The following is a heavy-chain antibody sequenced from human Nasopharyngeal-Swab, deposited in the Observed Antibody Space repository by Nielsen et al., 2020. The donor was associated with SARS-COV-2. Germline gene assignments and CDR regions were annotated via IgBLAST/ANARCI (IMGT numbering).Heavy chain of an antibody. J-gene: IGHJ6*02. V-gene: IGHV3-21*01. CDR3: ARDGLDYDFWSAYFMDV. D-gene: IGHD3-3*01. Sequence: GGSLRLSCAASGFTFNNYNCNWVRQAPGKGLERVSSISSSSSYIYYADSVKGRFTISRDNAKNSLYLQMNSLRAEDTAVYYCARDGLDYDFWSAYFMDVWGQGTTVTVSS. CDR2: ISSSSSYI. CDR1: GFTFNNYN.